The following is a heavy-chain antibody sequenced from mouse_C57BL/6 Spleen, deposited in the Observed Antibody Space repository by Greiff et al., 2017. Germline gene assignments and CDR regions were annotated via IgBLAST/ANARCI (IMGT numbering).Heavy chain of an antibody. J-gene: IGHJ2*01. CDR2: INPNYGTT. CDR1: GYSFTDYN. CDR3: ASPMTLPYYYGFDY. V-gene: IGHV1-39*01. D-gene: IGHD1-1*01. Sequence: LVESGPELVKPGASVKISCKASGYSFTDYNMNWVKQSNGKSLEWIGVINPNYGTTSYNQKFKGKATLTVDQSSSTAYMQLNSLTSEDSAVYYCASPMTLPYYYGFDYWGQGTTLTVSS.